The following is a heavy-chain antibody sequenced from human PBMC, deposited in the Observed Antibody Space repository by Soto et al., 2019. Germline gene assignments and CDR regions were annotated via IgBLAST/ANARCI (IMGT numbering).Heavy chain of an antibody. CDR1: GGSFSGYY. CDR2: INHSGST. V-gene: IGHV4-34*01. Sequence: PSETLSLTCAVYGGSFSGYYWSWIRQPPGKGLEWIGEINHSGSTNYNPSLKSRVTISVDTSKNQFSLKLSSVTAADTAVYYCAREVTGYSYGRFDYWGHGTPVTVSS. CDR3: AREVTGYSYGRFDY. J-gene: IGHJ4*01. D-gene: IGHD5-18*01.